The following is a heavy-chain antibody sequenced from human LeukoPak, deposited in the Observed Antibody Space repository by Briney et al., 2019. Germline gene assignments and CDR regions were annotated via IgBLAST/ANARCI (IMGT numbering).Heavy chain of an antibody. Sequence: SETLSLTCAVYGGSFSGYYWSWIRQPPGKGLEWIGEINHSGSTNYNPSLKSRVTISVDTSKNQFSLKLTSVTAADTAVYYCARVHYGSGSLYYYYYYMDVWGKGTTVTISS. CDR2: INHSGST. CDR3: ARVHYGSGSLYYYYYYMDV. V-gene: IGHV4-34*01. J-gene: IGHJ6*03. CDR1: GGSFSGYY. D-gene: IGHD3-10*01.